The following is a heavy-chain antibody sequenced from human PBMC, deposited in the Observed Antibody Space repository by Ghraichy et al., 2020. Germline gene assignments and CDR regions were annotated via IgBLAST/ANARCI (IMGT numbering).Heavy chain of an antibody. CDR1: GGSISSSSYY. CDR2: IYYSGSA. D-gene: IGHD1-7*01. CDR3: ARRAGTTHSSYYFDY. Sequence: SQTLSLTCTVSGGSISSSSYYWGWIRQPPGKGLEWIGNIYYSGSAYYNPSLKSRVTISVDTSKNQFSLKLSSVTAADTAVYYCARRAGTTHSSYYFDYWGQGTLVTVSS. V-gene: IGHV4-39*01. J-gene: IGHJ4*02.